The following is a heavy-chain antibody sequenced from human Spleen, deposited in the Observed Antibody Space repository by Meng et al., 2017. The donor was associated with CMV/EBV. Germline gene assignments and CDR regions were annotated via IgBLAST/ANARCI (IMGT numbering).Heavy chain of an antibody. V-gene: IGHV1-2*02. CDR3: ARVKEYNRSFGWFDP. Sequence: SGYTFTDYYIHWVRQAPGQGLEWMGWINPNSGGTNYAENFQGRVTITRDTSISTAYMELSRLRSDDTAVYYCARVKEYNRSFGWFDPWGQGTLVTVSS. CDR2: INPNSGGT. D-gene: IGHD6-6*01. CDR1: GYTFTDYY. J-gene: IGHJ5*02.